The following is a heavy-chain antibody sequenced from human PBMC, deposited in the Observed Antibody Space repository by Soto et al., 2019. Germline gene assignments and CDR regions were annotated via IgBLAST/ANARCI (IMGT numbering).Heavy chain of an antibody. Sequence: FLRLPNAASGFTFSSYGVHWVRQAPGKGLEWVAVIWYDGSNKYYADSVKGRFTISRDNSKNTLYLQMNSLRAEDTAVYYCAREGGVDCSGGRCHRIKAKCFDPWGQGTLVTVSS. D-gene: IGHD2-15*01. CDR1: GFTFSSYG. CDR2: IWYDGSNK. V-gene: IGHV3-33*01. J-gene: IGHJ5*02. CDR3: AREGGVDCSGGRCHRIKAKCFDP.